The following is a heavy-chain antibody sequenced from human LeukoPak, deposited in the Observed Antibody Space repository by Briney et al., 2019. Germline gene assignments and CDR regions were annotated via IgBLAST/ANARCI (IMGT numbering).Heavy chain of an antibody. CDR1: GGSISSYY. CDR2: IYYSGST. Sequence: PSETLSLTCTVSGGSISSYYWSWIRQPPGKGLEWIGYIYYSGSTNYNPSLKSRVTISVDTSKNQFSLKLSSVTAADTAVYYCARGHYGSGSYSDWGQGTLATVSS. D-gene: IGHD3-10*01. J-gene: IGHJ4*02. CDR3: ARGHYGSGSYSD. V-gene: IGHV4-59*01.